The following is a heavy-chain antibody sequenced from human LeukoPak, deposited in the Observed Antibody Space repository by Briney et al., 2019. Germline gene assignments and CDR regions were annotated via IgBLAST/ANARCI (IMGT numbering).Heavy chain of an antibody. D-gene: IGHD5-18*01. CDR2: INAGNGNT. J-gene: IGHJ6*02. CDR1: GYTFTSYA. Sequence: ASVKVSCKASGYTFTSYAMHWVRQAPGQRLELMGWINAGNGNTKYSQKFQGRVTITRDTSASTAYMELSSLRSEDTAVYYCARGGRYSYGYGMDVWGQGTTVTVSS. V-gene: IGHV1-3*01. CDR3: ARGGRYSYGYGMDV.